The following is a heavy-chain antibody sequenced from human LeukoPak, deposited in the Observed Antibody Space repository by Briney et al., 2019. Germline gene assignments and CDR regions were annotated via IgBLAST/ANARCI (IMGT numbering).Heavy chain of an antibody. V-gene: IGHV1-18*01. CDR3: AREEDCSGGSCYYGMDV. CDR2: ISAYNGNT. D-gene: IGHD2-15*01. Sequence: GASVKVSCKASGYTFTSYGISWVRQAPGQGLEWMGWISAYNGNTNYAQKLQGRVTMTTDTSTSTAYRELRSLRSDDTAVYYCAREEDCSGGSCYYGMDVWGQGTTVNVSS. J-gene: IGHJ6*02. CDR1: GYTFTSYG.